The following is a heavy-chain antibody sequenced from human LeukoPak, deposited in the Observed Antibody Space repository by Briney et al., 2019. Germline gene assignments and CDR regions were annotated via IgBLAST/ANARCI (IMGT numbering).Heavy chain of an antibody. J-gene: IGHJ4*02. D-gene: IGHD6-13*01. CDR3: ARAGIAAAVDY. CDR1: GVSISDYY. V-gene: IGHV4-4*07. CDR2: IYISGST. Sequence: SETLSLTCSLSGVSISDYYWTWFRQPAGKGLEWIGRIYISGSTNYNPSLKSRVIMSVDTSRNQLSLKLSSVTAADTAVYYCARAGIAAAVDYWGQGTLVTVSS.